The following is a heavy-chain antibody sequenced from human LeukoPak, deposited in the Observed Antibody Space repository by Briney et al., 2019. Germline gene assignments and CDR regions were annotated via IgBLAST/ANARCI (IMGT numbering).Heavy chain of an antibody. CDR3: ARESNYYYYGMDV. CDR2: IYYSGST. J-gene: IGHJ6*02. V-gene: IGHV4-59*01. CDR1: GGSISSYY. Sequence: SETLSLTCTVSGGSISSYYWSWIRQPPGKGLEWIGYIYYSGSTNYNPSLKSRVTISVDTSKNQSSLKLSSVTAADTAVYYCARESNYYYYGMDVWGQGTTVTVSS.